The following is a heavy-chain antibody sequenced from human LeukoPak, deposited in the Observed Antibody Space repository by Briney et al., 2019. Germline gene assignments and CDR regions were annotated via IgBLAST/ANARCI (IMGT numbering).Heavy chain of an antibody. D-gene: IGHD3-9*01. CDR1: GFTFDDYA. CDR2: ISWNSGSI. J-gene: IGHJ4*02. CDR3: AKTILTGYYSGVGGFDY. Sequence: GGSLRLSCAASGFTFDDYAMHWVRQAPGKGLEWVSGISWNSGSIGYADSVKGRFTISRDNAKNPLYLQMNSLRAEDTALYYCAKTILTGYYSGVGGFDYWGQGTLVTVSS. V-gene: IGHV3-9*01.